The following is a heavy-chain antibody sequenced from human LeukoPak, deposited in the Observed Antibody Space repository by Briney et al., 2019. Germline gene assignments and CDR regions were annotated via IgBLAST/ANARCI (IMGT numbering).Heavy chain of an antibody. V-gene: IGHV3-7*01. J-gene: IGHJ6*03. Sequence: GGSLRLSCAASGFTFSTYWMSWVRQAPGKGLEWVANIKQDGSEKYYVDSVKGRFTISRDNAKNSLYLQMNSLRAEDTAVYYCARDNPRSYYYYMDVWGKGTTVTVSS. CDR1: GFTFSTYW. CDR3: ARDNPRSYYYYMDV. CDR2: IKQDGSEK. D-gene: IGHD1-14*01.